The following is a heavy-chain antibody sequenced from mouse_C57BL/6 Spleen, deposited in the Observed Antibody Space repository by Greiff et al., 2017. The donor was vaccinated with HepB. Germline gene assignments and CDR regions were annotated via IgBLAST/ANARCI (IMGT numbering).Heavy chain of an antibody. V-gene: IGHV1-76*01. CDR3: ARGGYGFDY. CDR2: IYPGSGNT. Sequence: QVQLQQSGAELVRPGASVKLSCKASGYTFTDYYINWVKQRPGQGLEWIARIYPGSGNTYYNEKFKGKATLTAEKPSSTAYMQLSSLTSEDSAVYFCARGGYGFDYWGQGTTLTVSA. CDR1: GYTFTDYY. D-gene: IGHD1-1*02. J-gene: IGHJ2*01.